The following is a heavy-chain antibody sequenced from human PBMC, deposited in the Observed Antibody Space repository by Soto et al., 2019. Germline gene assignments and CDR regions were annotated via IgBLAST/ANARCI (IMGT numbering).Heavy chain of an antibody. CDR1: GGTFSSYA. CDR3: ARDQWELLRRHWFDP. CDR2: IIPIFGTA. D-gene: IGHD1-26*01. V-gene: IGHV1-69*01. Sequence: QVQLVQSGAEVKKPGSSVKVSCKASGGTFSSYAISWVRQAPGQGLEWMGGIIPIFGTANYAQKFQGRVTSTADEATSTAYRELSSLRSEDTAVYYCARDQWELLRRHWFDPWGQGTLVTVSS. J-gene: IGHJ5*02.